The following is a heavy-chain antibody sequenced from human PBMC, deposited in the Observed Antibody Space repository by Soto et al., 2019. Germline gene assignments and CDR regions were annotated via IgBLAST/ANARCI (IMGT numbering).Heavy chain of an antibody. V-gene: IGHV1-18*01. CDR1: GYTFIRYG. CDR3: ARGGYYDNTWGKLGHYGLDV. D-gene: IGHD3-16*01. J-gene: IGHJ6*02. CDR2: ISPYNDYT. Sequence: QVQLVQSAGEVKKPGASVKVSCKASGYTFIRYGITWVRQAPGQGLEWMGWISPYNDYTIYAQKLQGRVTMTTDTSTXTXYXXLRSLKSDDTAVYYCARGGYYDNTWGKLGHYGLDVWGQGTSVTVSS.